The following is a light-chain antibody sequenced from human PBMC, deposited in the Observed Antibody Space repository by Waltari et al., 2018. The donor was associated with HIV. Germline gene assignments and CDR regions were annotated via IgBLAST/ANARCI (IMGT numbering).Light chain of an antibody. CDR1: QSVSSSY. J-gene: IGKJ1*01. V-gene: IGKV3-20*01. Sequence: EIVLTQSPGTLSLSPGARATLSCRASQSVSSSYLAWYQQKPGQAPRLLSYDAATRATGIPDRCSGSGSGTDFTLTINRLEPEEFAVYYCHQYGSSPRAFGPGTKVEIK. CDR3: HQYGSSPRA. CDR2: DAA.